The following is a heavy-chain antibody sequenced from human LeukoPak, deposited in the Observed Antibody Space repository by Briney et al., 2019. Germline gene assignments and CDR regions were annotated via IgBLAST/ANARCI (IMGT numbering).Heavy chain of an antibody. CDR3: AGQFGGERITMVRGVSDD. V-gene: IGHV1-18*01. CDR2: ISAYNGNT. J-gene: IGHJ4*02. CDR1: GYTFTSYG. Sequence: ASVKVSCKASGYTFTSYGISWVRQAPGQGLEWMGWISAYNGNTNYAQKLQGRVTMTTDTSTSTAYMELKSLRSDDTAGYYCAGQFGGERITMVRGVSDDWGQGTLVTVSS. D-gene: IGHD3-10*01.